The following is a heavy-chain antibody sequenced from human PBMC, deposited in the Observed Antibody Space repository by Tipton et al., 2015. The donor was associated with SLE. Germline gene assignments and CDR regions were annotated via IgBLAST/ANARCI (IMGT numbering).Heavy chain of an antibody. D-gene: IGHD1-26*01. CDR1: GDSITSYY. J-gene: IGHJ3*02. V-gene: IGHV4-59*01. CDR2: VYYTGFT. CDR3: ARTLGAIAHTVYDAFDI. Sequence: TLSLTCTVSGDSITSYYWSWIRQSPGKGLEWIGYVYYTGFTSYNPSLKSRVTISLDTSKNQFSLNVNSVTAADTAVYYCARTLGAIAHTVYDAFDIWGQGKMVTVSS.